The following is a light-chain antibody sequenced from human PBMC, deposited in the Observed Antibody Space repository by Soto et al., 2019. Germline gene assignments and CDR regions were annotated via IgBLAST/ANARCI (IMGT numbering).Light chain of an antibody. CDR1: SSDVGGYNY. CDR2: EVS. Sequence: QSVLTQPASVSGSPGQSITISCIGTSSDVGGYNYVSWYQQHPGKAPKLMIYEVSNRPSGVPDRFSGSKSGNTASLTVSGLQAEDEADYYCSAYAGSPYLYVFGSGTKVTVL. J-gene: IGLJ1*01. V-gene: IGLV2-8*01. CDR3: SAYAGSPYLYV.